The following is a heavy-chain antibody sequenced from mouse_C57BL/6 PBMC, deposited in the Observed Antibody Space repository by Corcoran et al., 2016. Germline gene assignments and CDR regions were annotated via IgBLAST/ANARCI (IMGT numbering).Heavy chain of an antibody. J-gene: IGHJ4*01. Sequence: QIQLVQSGPELKKPGETVKISCKASGYTFTTYGMSWVKQDPGKGLKWMGWINTYSGVPTYADDFKGRFAFSLETSASTAYLQINNLKNEDTATYFCARIYYGNYNYYAMDYWGQGTSVTVSS. CDR2: INTYSGVP. D-gene: IGHD2-1*01. V-gene: IGHV9-3*01. CDR3: ARIYYGNYNYYAMDY. CDR1: GYTFTTYG.